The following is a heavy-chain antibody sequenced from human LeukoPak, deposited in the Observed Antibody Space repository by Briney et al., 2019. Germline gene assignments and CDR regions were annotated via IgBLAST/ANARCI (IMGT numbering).Heavy chain of an antibody. CDR1: GFTFSSYA. D-gene: IGHD3-22*01. CDR2: ISGSGGST. V-gene: IGHV3-23*01. Sequence: PGGSLRLSCAASGFTFSSYAMSWVRQAPGKGLEWVSAISGSGGSTYYADSVKGRFTISRDNSKNTLYLQMNSLRAEDTAVYYCASPVDYYDSSGYSFDYWGQGTLVTVSS. CDR3: ASPVDYYDSSGYSFDY. J-gene: IGHJ4*02.